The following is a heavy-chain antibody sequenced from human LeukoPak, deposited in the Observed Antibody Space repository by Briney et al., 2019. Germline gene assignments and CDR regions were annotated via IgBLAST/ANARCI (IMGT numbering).Heavy chain of an antibody. CDR2: ISGSGGST. J-gene: IGHJ3*02. D-gene: IGHD2-2*01. V-gene: IGHV3-23*01. Sequence: GGSLRLSCAASGFTFSSFAMTWVRQAPGKGLEWVSAISGSGGSTYYADSVKGRFTISRDNSKNTLYLQMNSLRAEDTAVYYCAKGYIVVVPAAIDAFDIWGQGTMVTVSS. CDR3: AKGYIVVVPAAIDAFDI. CDR1: GFTFSSFA.